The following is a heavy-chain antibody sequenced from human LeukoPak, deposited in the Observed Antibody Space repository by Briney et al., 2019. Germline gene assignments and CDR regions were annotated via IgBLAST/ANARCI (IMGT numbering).Heavy chain of an antibody. D-gene: IGHD2-2*01. Sequence: PGRSLRLSCAASGFTFDDYAMHWVRQAPGKGLEWVSGISWNSGSIGYADSVEGRFTISRDNAKNSLYLQMNSLRAEDTALYYCAKAQEDQLLPIDYWGQGTLVTVSS. J-gene: IGHJ4*02. V-gene: IGHV3-9*01. CDR3: AKAQEDQLLPIDY. CDR2: ISWNSGSI. CDR1: GFTFDDYA.